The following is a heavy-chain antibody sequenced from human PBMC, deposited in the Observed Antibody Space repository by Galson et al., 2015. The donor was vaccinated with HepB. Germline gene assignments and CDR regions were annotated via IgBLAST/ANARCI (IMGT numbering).Heavy chain of an antibody. CDR3: ARRCPPYSSSCSYQDY. D-gene: IGHD6-13*01. J-gene: IGHJ4*02. CDR1: GGSISSSSYY. V-gene: IGHV4-39*01. CDR2: IYYSGST. Sequence: TLSLTCTVSGGSISSSSYYWGWIRQPPGKGLEWIGSIYYSGSTYYNPSLKSRVTISVDTSKNQFSLKLSSVTAADTAVYYCARRCPPYSSSCSYQDYWGQGTLVTVSS.